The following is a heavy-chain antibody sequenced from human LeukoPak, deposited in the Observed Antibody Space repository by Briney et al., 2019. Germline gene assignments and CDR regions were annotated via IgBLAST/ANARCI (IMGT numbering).Heavy chain of an antibody. Sequence: YXXXSYGISWVRQAPGXGLEWMGWISAYNGNTNYAQKLQGRVTMTTDTSTSTAYMELRSLRSDDTAVYYCATDTTGLLDYWGQGTLVTVSS. V-gene: IGHV1-18*04. CDR2: ISAYNGNT. J-gene: IGHJ4*02. D-gene: IGHD1-1*01. CDR3: ATDTTGLLDY. CDR1: YXXXSYG.